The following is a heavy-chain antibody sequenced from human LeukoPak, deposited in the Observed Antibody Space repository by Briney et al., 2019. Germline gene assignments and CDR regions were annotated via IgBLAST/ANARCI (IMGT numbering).Heavy chain of an antibody. V-gene: IGHV1-69*06. Sequence: SVKVSCKASGATFSSYAISWVRQAPGQGLEWMGGIIPIFGTANYAQKFQGRVTMTEDTSTDTAYMELSSLRSEDTAVYYCATSPMDVWGKGTTVTVSS. J-gene: IGHJ6*03. CDR1: GATFSSYA. CDR2: IIPIFGTA. CDR3: ATSPMDV.